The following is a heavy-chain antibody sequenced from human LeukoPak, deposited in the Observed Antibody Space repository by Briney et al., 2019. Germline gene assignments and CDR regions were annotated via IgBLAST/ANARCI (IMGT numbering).Heavy chain of an antibody. CDR3: AREQGQQWRRFDS. J-gene: IGHJ4*02. CDR2: ISSHGSNK. Sequence: PGGSLRLSCAASGFTFYSYSMYWVRQAPGKGLKWVAVISSHGSNKDYADSVKGRFTISRDNSENTLYLQMDSLTTEDTGVYYCAREQGQQWRRFDSWGQGSPVTVSS. D-gene: IGHD6-19*01. CDR1: GFTFYSYS. V-gene: IGHV3-30*04.